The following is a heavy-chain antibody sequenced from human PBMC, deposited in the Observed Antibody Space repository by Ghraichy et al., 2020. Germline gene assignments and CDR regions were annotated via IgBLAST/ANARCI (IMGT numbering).Heavy chain of an antibody. D-gene: IGHD1-26*01. CDR1: GFTFTNYY. Sequence: GGSLRLSCAASGFTFTNYYMSWVRQVPGKGLEWVANINQDGSEKNYVDSVKGRFTISRDNAKNSLYLQMNSLRAEDTAVYYCARVRPWEDFDFWGRGTLVTVSS. J-gene: IGHJ2*01. CDR3: ARVRPWEDFDF. V-gene: IGHV3-7*03. CDR2: INQDGSEK.